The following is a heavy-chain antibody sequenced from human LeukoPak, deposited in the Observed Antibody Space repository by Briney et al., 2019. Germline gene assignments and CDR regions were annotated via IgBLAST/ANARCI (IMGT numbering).Heavy chain of an antibody. CDR2: ISSSGSTI. CDR1: GFTFSSDG. V-gene: IGHV3-48*01. Sequence: PVGSLRLSCAASGFTFSSDGMSWVRQAPGKGLERVSYISSSGSTIYYADSVKGRFTISRDNSKNTLYLQMNSLRAEDTAVYYCARDGGAVAGNDAFDIWGQGTMVTVSS. J-gene: IGHJ3*02. CDR3: ARDGGAVAGNDAFDI. D-gene: IGHD6-19*01.